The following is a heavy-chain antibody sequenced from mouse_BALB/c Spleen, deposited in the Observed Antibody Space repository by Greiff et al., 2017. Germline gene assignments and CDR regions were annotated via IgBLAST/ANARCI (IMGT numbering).Heavy chain of an antibody. Sequence: VKLQESGPGLVQPSQSLSITCPVSGSSLTSFGVHWVRQPPGKGLEWLGVIWSGGSTDYNAAVISRLSISKDNSKSQVFFKMNSLQANDTAIYYCARNGNDEGFAYWGQGTLVTVSA. CDR3: ARNGNDEGFAY. CDR1: GSSLTSFG. J-gene: IGHJ3*01. D-gene: IGHD2-12*01. CDR2: IWSGGST. V-gene: IGHV2-2*02.